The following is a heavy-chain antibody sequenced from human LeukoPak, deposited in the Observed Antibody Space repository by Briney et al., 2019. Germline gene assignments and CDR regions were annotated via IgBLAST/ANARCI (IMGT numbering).Heavy chain of an antibody. V-gene: IGHV1-18*04. CDR1: GYTFTSYG. CDR2: ISAYNGNT. J-gene: IGHJ4*02. Sequence: ASVKVSCKASGYTFTSYGISWVRQAPGQGLEWMGWISAYNGNTNYAQKLQGRVTMTTETSTSTAYTELRSLRSDDTAVYYCARDLGYSGYDSVIDYWGQGTLVTVSS. CDR3: ARDLGYSGYDSVIDY. D-gene: IGHD5-12*01.